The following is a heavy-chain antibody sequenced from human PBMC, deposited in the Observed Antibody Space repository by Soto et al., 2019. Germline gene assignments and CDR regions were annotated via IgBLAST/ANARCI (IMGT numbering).Heavy chain of an antibody. CDR2: ISYDGSNK. CDR1: VFIFNTYD. J-gene: IGHJ6*02. Sequence: QVQLVESGGGVVQPGRSLRLSCAASVFIFNTYDMHWVRQAPGKGLEWVAVISYDGSNKYYADSVKSRLTISRDNSKKMLYLQMNSLRPEDTAVYYCAKGQHCSSTSCYFYYYGMDVWGPGNKVAVSS. CDR3: AKGQHCSSTSCYFYYYGMDV. D-gene: IGHD2-2*01. V-gene: IGHV3-30*18.